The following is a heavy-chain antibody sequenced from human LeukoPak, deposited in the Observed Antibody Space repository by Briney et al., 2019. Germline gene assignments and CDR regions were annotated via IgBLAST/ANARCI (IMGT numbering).Heavy chain of an antibody. J-gene: IGHJ5*02. CDR2: ISSSGSTI. CDR3: ARTGTYYYDSSGYPSAGWFDP. Sequence: PGGSLRLSCAASGFTFSDYYMSWIRQAPGKGLEWVSYISSSGSTIYYADSAKGRFTISRDNAKNSLYLQMNSLRAEDTAVYYCARTGTYYYDSSGYPSAGWFDPWGQGTLVTVSS. V-gene: IGHV3-11*01. CDR1: GFTFSDYY. D-gene: IGHD3-22*01.